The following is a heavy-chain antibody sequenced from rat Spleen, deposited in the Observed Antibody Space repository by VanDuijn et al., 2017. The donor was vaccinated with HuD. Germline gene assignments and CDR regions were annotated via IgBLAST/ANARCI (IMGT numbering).Heavy chain of an antibody. CDR3: ARHDYSGDVDFDY. Sequence: QVQLKESGPGLVQPSQTLSLTCTVSGFSLISYAVNWVRQPPGKGLEWMGGIWGDGSTNYNSALKSRLSISRDTSKSQVFLKMNSLQPEDTGTYYCARHDYSGDVDFDYWGQGVMVTVSS. D-gene: IGHD1-1*01. J-gene: IGHJ2*01. V-gene: IGHV2-13*01. CDR2: IWGDGST. CDR1: GFSLISYA.